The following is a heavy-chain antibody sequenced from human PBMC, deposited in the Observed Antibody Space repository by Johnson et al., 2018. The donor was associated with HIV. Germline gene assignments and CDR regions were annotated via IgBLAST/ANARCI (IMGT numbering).Heavy chain of an antibody. Sequence: QEQLVESGGGVVQPGRSLRLSCAASGFTFSSYAMHWVRQAPGKGLEWVAVISYDGSNKYYADSVKGRFTISRDNSKNTLYLQMNSLRGEDTALYYCARRDSGSLSFDIWGQGTMVTVSS. J-gene: IGHJ3*02. CDR2: ISYDGSNK. CDR1: GFTFSSYA. CDR3: ARRDSGSLSFDI. D-gene: IGHD1-26*01. V-gene: IGHV3-30*04.